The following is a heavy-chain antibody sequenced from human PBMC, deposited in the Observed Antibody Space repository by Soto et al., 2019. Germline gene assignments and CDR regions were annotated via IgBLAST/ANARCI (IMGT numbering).Heavy chain of an antibody. D-gene: IGHD2-15*01. V-gene: IGHV1-3*01. CDR3: ERDSPTPRE. J-gene: IGHJ4*02. CDR1: GYTFSNYG. CDR2: INAGNGNK. Sequence: ASVKVSCKASGYTFSNYGIHWVRQAPGQRLEWMGLINAGNGNKKYSQKFQGRVTLTRDTSASTTYMELRSLGSDDTAVYDCERDSPTPREWGQGTLVTVSS.